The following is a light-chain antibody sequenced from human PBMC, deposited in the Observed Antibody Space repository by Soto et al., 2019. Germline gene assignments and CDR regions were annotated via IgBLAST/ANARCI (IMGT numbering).Light chain of an antibody. CDR2: SSN. J-gene: IGLJ3*02. CDR3: AAWDDSLNGVV. CDR1: SSNIGSHT. Sequence: QLVLTQPPSASGTPGQRVTISCSGSSSNIGSHTLNWYQHLPGTAPKLLIYSSNQRPSGVPDRLSASKSGTSASLAISGLQSEDEADYYCAAWDDSLNGVVFGGGTKVTVL. V-gene: IGLV1-44*01.